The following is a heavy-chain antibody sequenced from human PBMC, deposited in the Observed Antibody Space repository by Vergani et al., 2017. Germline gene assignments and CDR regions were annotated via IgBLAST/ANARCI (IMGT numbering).Heavy chain of an antibody. CDR1: RGSISSGDYY. D-gene: IGHD3-10*01. V-gene: IGHV4-30-4*08. Sequence: QMQLQESGPGLVKPSQTLSLTCTVSRGSISSGDYYWSWIRQPPGKGLEWIGYIYYSGSTHYNSSLKSRVTISVDTSKNQFSLKLSSVAAADTAVYYCARDPPLGSGLTWGQGTLVTVSS. CDR2: IYYSGST. J-gene: IGHJ5*02. CDR3: ARDPPLGSGLT.